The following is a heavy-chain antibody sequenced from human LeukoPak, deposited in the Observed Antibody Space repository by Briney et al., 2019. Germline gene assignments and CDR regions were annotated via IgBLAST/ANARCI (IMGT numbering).Heavy chain of an antibody. CDR2: INHSGST. Sequence: TSETLSLTCTVSGGSISSYYWSWIRQPPGKGLEWIGEINHSGSTNYNPSLKSRVTISVDTSKNQFSLKLSSVTAADTAVYYCARLVDSSGYYSPWYFDLWGRGTLVTVSS. CDR1: GGSISSYY. V-gene: IGHV4-34*01. CDR3: ARLVDSSGYYSPWYFDL. D-gene: IGHD3-22*01. J-gene: IGHJ2*01.